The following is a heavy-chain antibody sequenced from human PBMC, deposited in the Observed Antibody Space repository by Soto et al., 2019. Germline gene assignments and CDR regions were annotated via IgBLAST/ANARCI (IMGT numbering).Heavy chain of an antibody. Sequence: VQLVDSGGGLVQPGGSLRLSCEASGFPFTDHYMNWIRQAAGKGLEGISYINFSGVTVYYAVAVKGRFTNSRDNDKNSLYLQMSRLKAEDTAIDYCVRDPSRRQGFEIWGQGTMVIVSS. D-gene: IGHD2-2*01. V-gene: IGHV3-11*01. CDR2: INFSGVTV. CDR1: GFPFTDHY. CDR3: VRDPSRRQGFEI. J-gene: IGHJ3*02.